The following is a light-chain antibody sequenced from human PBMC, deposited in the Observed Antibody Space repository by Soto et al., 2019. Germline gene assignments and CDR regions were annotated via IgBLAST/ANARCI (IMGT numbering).Light chain of an antibody. CDR2: GAS. V-gene: IGKV3-15*01. CDR1: QSVSSN. Sequence: EIVLTQSPATLSVFPGERATLSCRASQSVSSNLAWYQQKPGQAPRLLIYGASTRATGIPARFSGSGSATEFTLTISSLQSEDFAVYYCQQYDNWPPYTFGQGTKLEIK. CDR3: QQYDNWPPYT. J-gene: IGKJ2*01.